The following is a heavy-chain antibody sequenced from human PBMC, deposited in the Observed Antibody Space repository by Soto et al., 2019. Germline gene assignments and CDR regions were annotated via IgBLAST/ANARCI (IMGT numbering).Heavy chain of an antibody. V-gene: IGHV4-39*01. J-gene: IGHJ4*02. CDR1: GGSISSSSYY. CDR3: ATLRSGGNYGLNY. CDR2: IYYSGST. D-gene: IGHD4-4*01. Sequence: SETLSLTCTVSGGSISSSSYYWGWIRQPPGKGLEWIGSIYYSGSTYYNPSLKSRVTISVDTSKNQFSLKLSSVTAADTAVYYCATLRSGGNYGLNYWGQGTLVTVSS.